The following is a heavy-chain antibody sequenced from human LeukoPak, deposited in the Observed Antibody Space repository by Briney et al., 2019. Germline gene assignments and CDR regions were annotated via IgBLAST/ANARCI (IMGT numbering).Heavy chain of an antibody. D-gene: IGHD3-10*01. CDR2: INHSGGT. J-gene: IGHJ4*02. Sequence: SETLSLTCAVYGGSFSGYYWSWIRQPPGKGLEWIGEINHSGGTNYNPSLKSRVTISVDTSKNQFSLKLSSVTAADTAVYYCASLTMVRGVFFDYWGQGTLVTVSS. CDR1: GGSFSGYY. V-gene: IGHV4-34*01. CDR3: ASLTMVRGVFFDY.